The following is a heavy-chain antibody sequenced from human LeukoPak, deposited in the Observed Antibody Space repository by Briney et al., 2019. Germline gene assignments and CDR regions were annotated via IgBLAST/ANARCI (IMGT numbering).Heavy chain of an antibody. D-gene: IGHD1-1*01. CDR3: ARSQATGFDY. CDR1: GYTFFSYD. Sequence: GASVKVSCKAPGYTFFSYDINWVRQATGQGLEWMGWMNPNSGNTGYAQKFPGRVTMTRNTSISTAYMELSSLRSEDTAVYYCARSQATGFDYWGQGTLVTVSS. J-gene: IGHJ4*02. V-gene: IGHV1-8*01. CDR2: MNPNSGNT.